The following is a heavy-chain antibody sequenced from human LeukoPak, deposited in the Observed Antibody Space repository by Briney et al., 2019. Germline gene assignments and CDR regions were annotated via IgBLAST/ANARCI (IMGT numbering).Heavy chain of an antibody. J-gene: IGHJ5*02. D-gene: IGHD6-13*01. Sequence: ASVTVSCKTSGFTFTTYTMHWVRQAPGQRLEWMGWINAANGNTQYSQKFQGRVTITRDTSASTAYMELSSLRSEDTAVYYCARVTGAAAAYWFDPWGQGTLVTVSS. V-gene: IGHV1-3*01. CDR2: INAANGNT. CDR1: GFTFTTYT. CDR3: ARVTGAAAAYWFDP.